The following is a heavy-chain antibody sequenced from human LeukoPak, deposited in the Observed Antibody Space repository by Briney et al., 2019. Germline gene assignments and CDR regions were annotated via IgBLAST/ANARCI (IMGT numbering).Heavy chain of an antibody. CDR3: ARVMEFRYYFDY. CDR2: IYYSGST. J-gene: IGHJ4*02. Sequence: PSETLSLTCTVSGGSISSYYWSWIRQPPGKGLEWIGYIYYSGSTNYNPSLKSRVTISVDTSKNQFSLKLSSVTAADTAVYYCARVMEFRYYFDYWGQGTLVTVSS. D-gene: IGHD1-1*01. CDR1: GGSISSYY. V-gene: IGHV4-59*01.